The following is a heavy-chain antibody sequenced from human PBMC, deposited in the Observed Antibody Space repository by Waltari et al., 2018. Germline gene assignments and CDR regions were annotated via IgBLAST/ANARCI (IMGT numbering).Heavy chain of an antibody. J-gene: IGHJ6*02. V-gene: IGHV4-4*02. CDR3: ARDLDYGSGSFTFGYGMDV. CDR2: IYHSGST. D-gene: IGHD3-10*01. Sequence: QVQLQESGPGLVKPSGTLSLTCAVSGGSISSSNWWSWVRQPPGKGLEWIGEIYHSGSTNYNPSLKSRVTISVYKSKNQFSLKLSSVTAADTAVYYCARDLDYGSGSFTFGYGMDVWGQGTTVTVSS. CDR1: GGSISSSNW.